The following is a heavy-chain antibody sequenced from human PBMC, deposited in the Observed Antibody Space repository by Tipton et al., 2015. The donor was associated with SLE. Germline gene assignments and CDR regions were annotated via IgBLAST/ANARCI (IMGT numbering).Heavy chain of an antibody. CDR3: ARRRGSANWYSRYGLDV. D-gene: IGHD1-7*01. CDR1: GDAFTTNNEY. CDR2: IYTSGTT. J-gene: IGHJ6*02. V-gene: IGHV4-61*09. Sequence: TLSLTCTVSGDAFTTNNEYWHWIRQPAGKGLEWIGHIYTSGTTNYTPSLKSRVTMSADKSKNQFSLKLKSVTAADTAVYYCARRRGSANWYSRYGLDVWGQGTTVTVSS.